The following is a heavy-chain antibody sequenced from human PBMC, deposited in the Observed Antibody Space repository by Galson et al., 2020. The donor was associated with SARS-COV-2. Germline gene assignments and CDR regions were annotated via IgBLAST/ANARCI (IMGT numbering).Heavy chain of an antibody. V-gene: IGHV1-2*06. J-gene: IGHJ5*02. CDR2: LNPNSGGT. CDR3: ARDIGFGELLNWFDP. Sequence: ASVKVSCKASGYTFTGYYMHWVRQAPGQGLEWMGRLNPNSGGTNYAQQFHGRVTMTRDTSISTAYMELSRLSSDDTAVYYCARDIGFGELLNWFDPWGQGTLVTVSS. D-gene: IGHD3-10*01. CDR1: GYTFTGYY.